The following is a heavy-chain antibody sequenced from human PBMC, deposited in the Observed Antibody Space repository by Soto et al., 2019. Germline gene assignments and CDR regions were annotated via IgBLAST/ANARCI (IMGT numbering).Heavy chain of an antibody. CDR2: ISAYNGNT. D-gene: IGHD2-8*01. V-gene: IGHV1-18*04. J-gene: IGHJ5*02. CDR3: ARAGPSSTVYALILHWFDP. Sequence: QVQLVQSGAEVKKPGASVKVSCKASGYTFSDYAITWVRQAPGQGLEWMGWISAYNGNTKYAQKFQGRVTMTTDTSTITPHMELRSLGSDDTAVYYCARAGPSSTVYALILHWFDPWGQGTLVTVSS. CDR1: GYTFSDYA.